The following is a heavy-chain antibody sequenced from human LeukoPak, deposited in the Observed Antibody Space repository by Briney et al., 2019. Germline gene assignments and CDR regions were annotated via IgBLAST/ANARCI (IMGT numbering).Heavy chain of an antibody. J-gene: IGHJ4*02. D-gene: IGHD3-16*02. CDR3: ARDGLEGGYRSIYYFDY. CDR2: ISYDGSNK. Sequence: GGSLRLSCAASGFTFSSYAMHWVRQAPGKGLEWVAVISYDGSNKYYADSVKGRFTISRDNSKNTLYLQMNSLRAEDTAVYYCARDGLEGGYRSIYYFDYWGQGTLSPSPQ. V-gene: IGHV3-30-3*01. CDR1: GFTFSSYA.